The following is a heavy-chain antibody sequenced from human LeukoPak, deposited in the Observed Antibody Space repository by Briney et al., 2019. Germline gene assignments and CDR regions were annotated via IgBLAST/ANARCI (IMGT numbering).Heavy chain of an antibody. CDR3: ARDWGLSGSYYGFSDY. D-gene: IGHD3-10*01. V-gene: IGHV1-2*02. J-gene: IGHJ4*02. CDR2: ISPNTGGT. CDR1: GYTFTAYY. Sequence: SVKVSCKASGYTFTAYYIHWVRLAPGLGLEWMGWISPNTGGTNYAQTFQGRVTMTRDTSISTAYMDLSRLTSDDTAVYYCARDWGLSGSYYGFSDYWGQGTLVTVSS.